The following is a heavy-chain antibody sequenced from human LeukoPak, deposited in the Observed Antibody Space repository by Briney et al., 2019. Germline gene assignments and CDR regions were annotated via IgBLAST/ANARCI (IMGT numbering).Heavy chain of an antibody. CDR1: GFTFSDYH. J-gene: IGHJ6*02. Sequence: GGSLRLSCAASGFTFSDYHMSWIRQAPGKGLEWVSYISSSGSTIYYADSVKGRFTISRDNAKNSLYLQMNSLRAEDTAVYYCAREKALLWFGELLPTSYYGMDVWGQGTTVTVSS. CDR3: AREKALLWFGELLPTSYYGMDV. CDR2: ISSSGSTI. D-gene: IGHD3-10*01. V-gene: IGHV3-11*01.